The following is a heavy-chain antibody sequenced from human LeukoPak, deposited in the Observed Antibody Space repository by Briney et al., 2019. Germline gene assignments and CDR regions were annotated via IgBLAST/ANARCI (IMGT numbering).Heavy chain of an antibody. J-gene: IGHJ6*02. V-gene: IGHV1-3*01. CDR2: INAGNGNT. Sequence: GASVKVSCKASGYTFTSYAIHWVRQAPGQRLEWMGWINAGNGNTKYSQKFQGRVTITRDTSACTAYMELSSLRSEDTAVYYCARDLLREYGMDVWGQGTTVTVSS. CDR3: ARDLLREYGMDV. CDR1: GYTFTSYA. D-gene: IGHD3-10*01.